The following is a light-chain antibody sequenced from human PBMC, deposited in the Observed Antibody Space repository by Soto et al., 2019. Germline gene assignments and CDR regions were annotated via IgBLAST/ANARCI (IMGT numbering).Light chain of an antibody. CDR1: QSVGSTY. Sequence: EIVLTQSPDTLSLSPGERATLSCGASQSVGSTYLAWYQQKPGLAPRLLIYDASSRATGIPDRFSGSGSETDFTLTISRLEPEDFAVYYCQQYGSSPHTFGGGTKVEIK. J-gene: IGKJ4*01. CDR2: DAS. V-gene: IGKV3D-20*01. CDR3: QQYGSSPHT.